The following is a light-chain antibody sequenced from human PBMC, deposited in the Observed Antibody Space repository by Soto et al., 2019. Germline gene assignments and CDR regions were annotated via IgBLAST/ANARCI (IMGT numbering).Light chain of an antibody. CDR3: QKYSSVPV. CDR1: QDIRNF. CDR2: AAS. J-gene: IGKJ3*01. Sequence: DIQMTQSPASLSASVGDRVTITCRASQDIRNFVAWYQQKPGKAPKLLIYAASTLQSGVPFRFSGSGSGTDFSLTINSLQPEDVATYSCQKYSSVPVFGPVTKVEIK. V-gene: IGKV1-27*01.